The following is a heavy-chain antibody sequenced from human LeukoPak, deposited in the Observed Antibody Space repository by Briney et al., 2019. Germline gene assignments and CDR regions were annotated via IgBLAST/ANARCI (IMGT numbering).Heavy chain of an antibody. Sequence: SETLSLTRAVYGGSFSGYYWSWIRQPPGKGREWIGEINHSGSTNYNPSLKSRVTISVDTSKNQFSLKLSSVTAADTAVHYFARAAGYSYGHSDYWGQGTLVTVSS. CDR1: GGSFSGYY. J-gene: IGHJ4*02. CDR3: ARAAGYSYGHSDY. V-gene: IGHV4-34*01. CDR2: INHSGST. D-gene: IGHD5-18*01.